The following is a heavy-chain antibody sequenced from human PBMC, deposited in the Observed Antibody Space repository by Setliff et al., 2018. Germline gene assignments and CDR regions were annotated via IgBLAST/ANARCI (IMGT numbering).Heavy chain of an antibody. V-gene: IGHV3-53*01. Sequence: ETLSLSCAASGFTVSAYDMSWVRQAPGKGLEWVSLLDNDGSTYYADSVKGRFAISRDNSKNTRYLQMSSLRTEDTAVYYCRLWFGELLRDYWGQGTLVTVSS. CDR2: LDNDGST. CDR3: RLWFGELLRDY. D-gene: IGHD3-10*01. J-gene: IGHJ4*02. CDR1: GFTVSAYD.